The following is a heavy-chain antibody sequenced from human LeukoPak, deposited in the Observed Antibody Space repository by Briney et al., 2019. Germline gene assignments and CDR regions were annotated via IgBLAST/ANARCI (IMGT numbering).Heavy chain of an antibody. Sequence: SVKVSCKASGGTFSSYAISWARQAPGQGLEWMGGIVPIFGTADYAQKFQGRVTITADESTSTAYMELSSLRYEDTAVYYCVSWGGQLGYCSGGSCENWFDPWGQGTLVTVSS. V-gene: IGHV1-69*13. D-gene: IGHD2-15*01. CDR3: VSWGGQLGYCSGGSCENWFDP. J-gene: IGHJ5*02. CDR2: IVPIFGTA. CDR1: GGTFSSYA.